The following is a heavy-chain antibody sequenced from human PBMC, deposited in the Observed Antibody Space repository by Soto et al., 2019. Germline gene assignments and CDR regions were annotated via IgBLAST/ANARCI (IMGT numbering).Heavy chain of an antibody. CDR3: ARDRDAYCSKGICSGPYFDY. CDR2: ISGNSSVI. CDR1: GFTFSTYS. V-gene: IGHV3-48*02. Sequence: PGGSLRLSCAASGFTFSTYSINWVRQAPGKGLEWISYISGNSSVIYYADAVKGRFTISRDNAKNSLYLQMNSLRDEDTAVYYCARDRDAYCSKGICSGPYFDYWGQGTLVTVSS. D-gene: IGHD2-8*01. J-gene: IGHJ4*02.